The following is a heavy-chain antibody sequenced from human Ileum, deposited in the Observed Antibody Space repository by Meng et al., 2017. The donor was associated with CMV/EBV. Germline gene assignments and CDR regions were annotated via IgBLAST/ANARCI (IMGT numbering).Heavy chain of an antibody. Sequence: SVKVSCKASGGTFSSYAISWVRQAPGQGLEWMGGIIPIFGTANYEQKFQGRVTITTDESTSTAYMELSRLRSEDTAVYYCARGDSLVGATPYYFDYWGQGTLVTVSS. CDR2: IIPIFGTA. D-gene: IGHD1-26*01. CDR3: ARGDSLVGATPYYFDY. J-gene: IGHJ4*02. V-gene: IGHV1-69*05. CDR1: GGTFSSYA.